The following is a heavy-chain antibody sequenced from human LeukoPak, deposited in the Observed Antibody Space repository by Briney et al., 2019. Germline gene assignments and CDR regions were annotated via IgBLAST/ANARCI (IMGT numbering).Heavy chain of an antibody. Sequence: SETLSLTCAVSGASISGSNYYWGWIRQPPGKGLEWIGNIYYSGSTYYNPSLKSRVTISVDTSKNQFSLKLSSVTAADTAVYYCARVNTAMNYWGQGTLVTVSS. J-gene: IGHJ4*02. CDR1: GASISGSNYY. V-gene: IGHV4-39*07. CDR2: IYYSGST. D-gene: IGHD5-18*01. CDR3: ARVNTAMNY.